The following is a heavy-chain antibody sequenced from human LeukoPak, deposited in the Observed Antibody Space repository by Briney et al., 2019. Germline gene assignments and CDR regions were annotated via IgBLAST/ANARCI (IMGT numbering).Heavy chain of an antibody. Sequence: SETLSLTCAVYGGSFSGYYWSWIRQPPGKGLEWIGEINHSGSTNYNPSLKSRVTISVDTSKNQFSLKLSSVTAADTAVYYCARGAAFWSGYFDYWGQRTLDTVSS. CDR2: INHSGST. CDR1: GGSFSGYY. V-gene: IGHV4-34*01. CDR3: ARGAAFWSGYFDY. D-gene: IGHD3-3*01. J-gene: IGHJ4*02.